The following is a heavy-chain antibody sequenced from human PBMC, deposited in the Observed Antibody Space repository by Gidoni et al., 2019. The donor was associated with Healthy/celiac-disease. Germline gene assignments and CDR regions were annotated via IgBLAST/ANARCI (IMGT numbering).Heavy chain of an antibody. D-gene: IGHD3-22*01. CDR1: GFTFSSYS. Sequence: EVQLVESGGGLVKPGGSLSLSCAASGFTFSSYSMNWVRQAPGKGLEWVSSISSSSSYIYYADSVKGRFTISRDNAKNSLYLQMNSLRAEDTAVYYCQRGGYYYDSSGYPPSDYWGQGTLVTVSS. CDR3: QRGGYYYDSSGYPPSDY. V-gene: IGHV3-21*01. J-gene: IGHJ4*02. CDR2: ISSSSSYI.